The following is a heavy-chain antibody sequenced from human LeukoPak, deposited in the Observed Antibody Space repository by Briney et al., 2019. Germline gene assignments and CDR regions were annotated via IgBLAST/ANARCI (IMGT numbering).Heavy chain of an antibody. V-gene: IGHV1-2*02. D-gene: IGHD5-24*01. CDR3: ARGQDAYSPPQDL. Sequence: VASVKVSCKASGYSFTGFFTHWVRLTPGQGLEWMGCINPSTGVTKFPQRFQGRVTMTRDTSITTAYLELNTLTSDDTAVYYCARGQDAYSPPQDLWGQGTLVSVSS. CDR2: INPSTGVT. CDR1: GYSFTGFF. J-gene: IGHJ5*02.